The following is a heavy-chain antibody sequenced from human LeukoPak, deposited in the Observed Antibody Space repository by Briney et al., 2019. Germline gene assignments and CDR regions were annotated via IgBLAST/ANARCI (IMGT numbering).Heavy chain of an antibody. CDR3: ARAPVTSCRGAFCYPFDY. J-gene: IGHJ4*02. CDR2: ISGSGGST. D-gene: IGHD2-15*01. Sequence: GGSLRLSCAASGFTFDDYAMHWVRQAPGKGLEWVSAISGSGGSTYYADSVKGRFTISRDNSKNTLYLQMNRLRVEDAAVYYCARAPVTSCRGAFCYPFDYWGQGTLVTVSS. CDR1: GFTFDDYA. V-gene: IGHV3-23*01.